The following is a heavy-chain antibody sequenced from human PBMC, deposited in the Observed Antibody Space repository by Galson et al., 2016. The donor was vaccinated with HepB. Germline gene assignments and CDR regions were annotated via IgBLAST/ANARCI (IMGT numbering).Heavy chain of an antibody. CDR2: IKQDGSEE. CDR1: GFTFRNFW. V-gene: IGHV3-7*01. D-gene: IGHD4-17*01. J-gene: IGHJ5*02. CDR3: EREPYYGDRQNA. Sequence: SLRLSCATSGFTFRNFWMTWVRQPPGKGLEWVANIKQDGSEEYYVDSVKGRFTISRDNAKNSLFLQMNSLRDEDTAVYYCEREPYYGDRQNAWGQGTLVTVSP.